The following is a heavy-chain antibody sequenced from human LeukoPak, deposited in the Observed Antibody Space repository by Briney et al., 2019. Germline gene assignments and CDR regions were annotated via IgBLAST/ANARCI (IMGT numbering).Heavy chain of an antibody. CDR2: INHSGST. Sequence: SETLSLTCAVYGGSFSGHYWSWIRQPPGKGLEWIGEINHSGSTNYNPSLKSRVTILVDTSKNQFSLKLSSVTAADTAVYYCARARGTVAIDYWGQGTLVTVSS. D-gene: IGHD5-12*01. CDR3: ARARGTVAIDY. J-gene: IGHJ4*02. CDR1: GGSFSGHY. V-gene: IGHV4-34*01.